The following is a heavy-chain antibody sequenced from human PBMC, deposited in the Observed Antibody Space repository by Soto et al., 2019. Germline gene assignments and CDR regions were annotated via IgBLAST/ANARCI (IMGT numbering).Heavy chain of an antibody. CDR3: ARPEPFSSSPTLYYYYGMDV. CDR2: INHSGST. J-gene: IGHJ6*02. Sequence: RQPPGKGLEWIGEINHSGSTNYNPSLKSRVTISVDTSKNQFSLKLSSVTAADTAVYYCARPEPFSSSPTLYYYYGMDVWGQGTTVTVSS. D-gene: IGHD6-6*01. V-gene: IGHV4-34*01.